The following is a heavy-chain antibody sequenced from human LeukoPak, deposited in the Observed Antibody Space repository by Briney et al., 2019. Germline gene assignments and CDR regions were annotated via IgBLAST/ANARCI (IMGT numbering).Heavy chain of an antibody. CDR1: GFTFTNAW. J-gene: IGHJ3*02. CDR3: GKNRYSGSLSPFDI. D-gene: IGHD1-26*01. V-gene: IGHV3-15*07. Sequence: PGGSLRLSCAASGFTFTNAWMHWVRQAPGKGLEWVGRIKSKTDGGTTDYAAPVEGRFTISRDDSKNTLYLQMNSLRAEDTAVYYCGKNRYSGSLSPFDIWGQGTMVTVSS. CDR2: IKSKTDGGTT.